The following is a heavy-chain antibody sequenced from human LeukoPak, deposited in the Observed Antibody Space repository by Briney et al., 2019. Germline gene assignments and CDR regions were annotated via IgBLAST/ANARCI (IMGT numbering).Heavy chain of an antibody. J-gene: IGHJ4*02. Sequence: PGGSLRLSCAASGFTFSSYWMSWVRQAPGKGLEWVANIKQDGSEKYYVDSVKGRFTISRDNSKNSLFLQMNSLRAEDTAVYARVAEAAAFDYWGQGTLVPVSS. D-gene: IGHD6-13*01. V-gene: IGHV3-7*01. CDR1: GFTFSSYW. CDR3: VAEAAAFDY. CDR2: IKQDGSEK.